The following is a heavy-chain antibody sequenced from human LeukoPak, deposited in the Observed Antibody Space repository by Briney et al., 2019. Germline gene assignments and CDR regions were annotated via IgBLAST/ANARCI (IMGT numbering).Heavy chain of an antibody. J-gene: IGHJ4*02. V-gene: IGHV3-7*01. Sequence: GGSLRLSCAASGFAFSNYWMNWARQAPGKGLERVANIKQDGSETNYVDSVKGRFTISRDNAKNSLYLQMNSLRAEDTALYCCGSTNSFSYWGRGTLVTVSS. CDR2: IKQDGSET. CDR1: GFAFSNYW. CDR3: GSTNSFSY. D-gene: IGHD2-15*01.